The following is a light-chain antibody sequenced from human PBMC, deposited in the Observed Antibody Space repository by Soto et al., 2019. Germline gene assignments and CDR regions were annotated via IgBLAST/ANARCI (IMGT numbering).Light chain of an antibody. CDR2: GAS. CDR1: QSISSY. V-gene: IGKV3-15*01. J-gene: IGKJ5*01. CDR3: QQRSNWIT. Sequence: EIVMTQSPATLSVSPGERATLSCRASQSISSYLAWYQQKSGQAPRLLIHGASTRATDIPDRFSGGGSGTEFTLTISSLQSEDFAVYYCQQRSNWITLGQGTRLEI.